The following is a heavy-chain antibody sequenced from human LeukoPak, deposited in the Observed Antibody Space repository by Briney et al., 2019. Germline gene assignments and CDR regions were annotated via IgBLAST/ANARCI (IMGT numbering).Heavy chain of an antibody. Sequence: SVKVSCKASGGTFSSYAISWVRQAPGQGLEWMGGIIPIFGTAYYAQKFQGRVTITADESTSTAYMELSSLRSEDTAVYYCASTTVTTGYYFDYWGRGTLVTVTS. CDR3: ASTTVTTGYYFDY. CDR1: GGTFSSYA. V-gene: IGHV1-69*01. CDR2: IIPIFGTA. D-gene: IGHD4-17*01. J-gene: IGHJ4*02.